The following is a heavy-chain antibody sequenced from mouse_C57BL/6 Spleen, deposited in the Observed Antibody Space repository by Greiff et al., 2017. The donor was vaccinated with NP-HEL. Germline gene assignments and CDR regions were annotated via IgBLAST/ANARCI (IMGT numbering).Heavy chain of an antibody. V-gene: IGHV10-1*01. CDR1: GFSFNTYA. D-gene: IGHD2-4*01. J-gene: IGHJ4*01. Sequence: GGGLVQPKGSLKLSCAASGFSFNTYAMNWVRQAPGKGLEWVARIRSKSNNYATYYADSVKDRFTISRDDSESMLYLQMNNLKTEDTAMYYCVRHPLYYDYDEYAMDYWGQGTSVTVSS. CDR2: IRSKSNNYAT. CDR3: VRHPLYYDYDEYAMDY.